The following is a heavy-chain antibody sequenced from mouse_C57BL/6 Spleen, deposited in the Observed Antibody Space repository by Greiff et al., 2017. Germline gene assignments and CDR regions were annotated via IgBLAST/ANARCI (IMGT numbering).Heavy chain of an antibody. CDR3: ARAWLPTYAMDY. CDR1: GFTFSDYY. CDR2: INYDGSST. V-gene: IGHV5-16*01. J-gene: IGHJ4*01. Sequence: EVKLVESEGGLVQPGSSMKLSCTASGFTFSDYYMAWVRPVPEKGLEWVANINYDGSSTYYLDSLKSRFIISRDNAKNILYLQMSSLKSDDTATYYCARAWLPTYAMDYWGQGTSVTVSS. D-gene: IGHD2-2*01.